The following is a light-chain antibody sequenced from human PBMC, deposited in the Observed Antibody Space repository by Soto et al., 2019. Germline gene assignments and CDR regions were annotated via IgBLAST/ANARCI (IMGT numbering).Light chain of an antibody. CDR2: EVN. V-gene: IGLV2-14*02. CDR3: SSYTRSSTRV. J-gene: IGLJ2*01. CDR1: SSDFGNYNL. Sequence: QSALTQPASVSGSPGQSITISCTGTSSDFGNYNLVSWYQQHPGKVPKLILFEVNKRHSGVSGRFSGSKSGNTASLTISGLQAEDEDAYYCSSYTRSSTRVFGGGTKLTVL.